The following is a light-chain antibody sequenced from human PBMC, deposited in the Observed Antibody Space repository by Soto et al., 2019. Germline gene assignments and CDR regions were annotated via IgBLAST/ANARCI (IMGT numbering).Light chain of an antibody. J-gene: IGLJ2*01. Sequence: QSALTQPASVAGSQGQSISLSFTGSGSDIGAYDYVSWYQQHPGKAPRLIIFEVSYRPSGVSDRFSGSKSGNTASLTISGLQPEDEADYHCSSYTNTDSLVLFGGGTKLTVL. CDR1: GSDIGAYDY. V-gene: IGLV2-14*01. CDR3: SSYTNTDSLVL. CDR2: EVS.